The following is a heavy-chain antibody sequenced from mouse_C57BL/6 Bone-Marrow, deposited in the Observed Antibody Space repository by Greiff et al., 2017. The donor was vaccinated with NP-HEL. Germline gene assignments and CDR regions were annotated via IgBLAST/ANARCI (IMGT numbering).Heavy chain of an antibody. J-gene: IGHJ2*01. CDR2: INPNNGGT. CDR1: GYTFTDYN. V-gene: IGHV1-22*01. CDR3: ARSYYGNYDYFDY. D-gene: IGHD2-10*01. Sequence: EVQLQQSGPELVKPGASVKMSCKASGYTFTDYNMHWVKQSHGKSLEWIGYINPNNGGTSYNQKFKGKATLTVNKSSSTAYMELRSLTSEDSAVYYCARSYYGNYDYFDYWGQGTTLTVSS.